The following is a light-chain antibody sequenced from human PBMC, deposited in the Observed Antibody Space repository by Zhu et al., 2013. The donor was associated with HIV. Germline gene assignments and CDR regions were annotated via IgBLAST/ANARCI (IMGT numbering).Light chain of an antibody. CDR3: QQTYSGRT. V-gene: IGKV1-39*01. CDR1: QGIISY. J-gene: IGKJ1*01. CDR2: AAS. Sequence: DIQMTQSPSTLSASVGDRVTITCRASQGIISYINWYQQKPGQTPKVLIYAASNLQSGVPSRFSGSGSGAYFTLTISGLQPEDFATYYCQQTYSGRTFGQGTKVEIK.